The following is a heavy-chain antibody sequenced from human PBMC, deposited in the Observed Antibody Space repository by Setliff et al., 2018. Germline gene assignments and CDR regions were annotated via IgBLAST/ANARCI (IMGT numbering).Heavy chain of an antibody. CDR1: GGSISSGSYY. J-gene: IGHJ5*02. Sequence: SETLSLTCTVSGGSISSGSYYWSWIRQPAGKGLEWIGHIYTSGSTNYNPSLKSRVTISVDTSKNQFSLKLSSVTAADTAVYYCARDRGSNNSPEDFDPWGLGTLVTVSS. CDR3: ARDRGSNNSPEDFDP. V-gene: IGHV4-61*09. CDR2: IYTSGST. D-gene: IGHD1-1*01.